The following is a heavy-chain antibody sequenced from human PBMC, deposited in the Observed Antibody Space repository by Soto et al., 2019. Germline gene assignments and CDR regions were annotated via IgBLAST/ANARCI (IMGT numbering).Heavy chain of an antibody. V-gene: IGHV1-8*01. CDR1: GYTFTSYD. D-gene: IGHD3-3*01. Sequence: QVQLVQSGAEVKKPGASVKVSCKASGYTFTSYDINWVRQATGQGLEWMGWMNPNSGNTGYAQKFQGRVTMTRNTSISTADMELSSLRSEDTAVYYCARGLYYDFWSGYYYYYYMDVWGKGTTVTVSS. J-gene: IGHJ6*03. CDR2: MNPNSGNT. CDR3: ARGLYYDFWSGYYYYYYMDV.